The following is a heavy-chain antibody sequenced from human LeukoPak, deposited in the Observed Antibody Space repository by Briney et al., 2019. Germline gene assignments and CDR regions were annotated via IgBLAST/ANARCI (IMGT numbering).Heavy chain of an antibody. J-gene: IGHJ5*02. CDR1: GFTFSSYW. Sequence: GGSLRLSCAASGFTFSSYWMHWVRQAPGKGLEWVSSISSSSSYIYYADSVKGRFTISRDNAKNSLYLQMNSLRAEDTAVYYCASSKVTGTPRSWGQGTLVTVSS. CDR2: ISSSSSYI. CDR3: ASSKVTGTPRS. V-gene: IGHV3-21*01. D-gene: IGHD1-20*01.